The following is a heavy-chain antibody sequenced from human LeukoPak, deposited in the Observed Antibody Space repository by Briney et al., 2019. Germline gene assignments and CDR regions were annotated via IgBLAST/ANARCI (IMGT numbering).Heavy chain of an antibody. J-gene: IGHJ4*02. V-gene: IGHV5-10-1*01. CDR2: IDPSDSYT. CDR3: ARTSWFGVDY. CDR1: GHSLTSYW. D-gene: IGHD3-10*01. Sequence: PGEFLRISCKGSGHSLTSYWISWVRQMPGKGLEWMGRIDPSDSYTNYSPSFQGHVTISADKSISTAYLQWSSLTASDTAMYYCARTSWFGVDYWGQGTLVTVSS.